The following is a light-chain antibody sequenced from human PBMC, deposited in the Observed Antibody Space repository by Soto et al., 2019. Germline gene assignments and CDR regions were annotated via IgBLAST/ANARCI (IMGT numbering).Light chain of an antibody. CDR2: AAF. CDR3: QQSTGIPYT. J-gene: IGKJ2*01. CDR1: QTIDTY. Sequence: DIQMTQSPSSLSASVGDRVTITCRASQTIDTYLNWYQQNPGKAPKLLIYAAFNLQNGVPSRFSGSGSGTDITLNISSLQPEDFADYFCQQSTGIPYTFGQGTKLEIK. V-gene: IGKV1-39*01.